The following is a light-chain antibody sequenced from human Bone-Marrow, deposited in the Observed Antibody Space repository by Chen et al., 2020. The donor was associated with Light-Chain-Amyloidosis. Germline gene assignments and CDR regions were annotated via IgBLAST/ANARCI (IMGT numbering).Light chain of an antibody. Sequence: DIVLTQSPGTLPLSQGEGAKLSCRASQTISSNYLTWYQQKFGQAPRLLLYGSSSRATGIPDRFTGSGSETDFTLTISRLEPEDFAMYYCQQYGTSPLTFGVGTKLEIK. CDR1: QTISSNY. CDR2: GSS. J-gene: IGKJ4*01. CDR3: QQYGTSPLT. V-gene: IGKV3-20*01.